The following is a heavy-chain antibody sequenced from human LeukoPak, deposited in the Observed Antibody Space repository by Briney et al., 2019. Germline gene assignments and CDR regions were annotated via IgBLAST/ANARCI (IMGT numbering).Heavy chain of an antibody. CDR2: INWNGGST. J-gene: IGHJ5*02. CDR1: GFTFDDYG. D-gene: IGHD3-10*01. Sequence: GGFLRLSCAASGFTFDDYGMGWVRQAPGKGLEWVSGINWNGGSTGYADSVKGRFTISRDNAKNSLYLQMNSLRAEDTALYYCARDYYGSGSYFWFDPWGQGTLVTVSS. CDR3: ARDYYGSGSYFWFDP. V-gene: IGHV3-20*04.